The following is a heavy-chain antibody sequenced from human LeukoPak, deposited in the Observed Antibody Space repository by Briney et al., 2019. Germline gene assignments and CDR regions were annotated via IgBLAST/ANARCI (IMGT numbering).Heavy chain of an antibody. CDR1: GFTFSSYW. CDR3: ARDRGQWLVSNYYYYGIDV. Sequence: GGSLRLFCAAWGFTFSSYWMSWVRQASGKGLEWVANIKQDGSEKYYVDSVKGRFTISRDNAKNSLYLQMNSLRAEDTAVYYCARDRGQWLVSNYYYYGIDVWGQGTTVTVSS. V-gene: IGHV3-7*01. CDR2: IKQDGSEK. J-gene: IGHJ6*02. D-gene: IGHD6-19*01.